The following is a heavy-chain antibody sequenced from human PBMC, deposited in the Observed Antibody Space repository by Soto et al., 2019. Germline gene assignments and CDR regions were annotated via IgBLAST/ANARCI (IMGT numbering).Heavy chain of an antibody. CDR1: GFTFSSSA. CDR2: ISGNGDTT. Sequence: EVQLLESGGGLVQPGGSLRLSCAASGFTFSSSAMSWVRQAPGKGLDWVSAISGNGDTTYYADSVKGRFTISRDIFKNTLYLQMNSLRSEDTTVYDCAKIRGYYVGSITFQHWGQGTLVTVSS. J-gene: IGHJ1*01. CDR3: AKIRGYYVGSITFQH. D-gene: IGHD3-10*02. V-gene: IGHV3-23*01.